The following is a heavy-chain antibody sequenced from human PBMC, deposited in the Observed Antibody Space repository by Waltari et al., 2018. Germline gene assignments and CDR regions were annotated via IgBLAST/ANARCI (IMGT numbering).Heavy chain of an antibody. J-gene: IGHJ4*02. Sequence: QVQLVQSGAEVKKPGSSVKVSCKASGGTFSNYAISWVRQAPGQGLEWMGGITPIFGRANYAQNFKGRVTITADESTNTAYMELRSLRSDDTAIYYCARGFSYDTGGFYFFYWGQGTLVTVSS. CDR3: ARGFSYDTGGFYFFY. CDR2: ITPIFGRA. V-gene: IGHV1-69*01. D-gene: IGHD3-22*01. CDR1: GGTFSNYA.